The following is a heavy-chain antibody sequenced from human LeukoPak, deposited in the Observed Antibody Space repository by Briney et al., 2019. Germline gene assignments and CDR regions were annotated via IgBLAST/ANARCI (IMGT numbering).Heavy chain of an antibody. CDR1: VGSISIRGYY. CDR3: ARLSQWDIVVVPAATADY. D-gene: IGHD2-2*01. CDR2: SYYSGST. Sequence: PSETLSLTCTVWVGSISIRGYYGPWSRRPRASVLEWFWGSYYSGSTYYNPSLKSRVTISVDTSKNQFSLKLSSVTAADTAVYYCARLSQWDIVVVPAATADYWGQGTLVTVSS. J-gene: IGHJ4*02. V-gene: IGHV4-39*01.